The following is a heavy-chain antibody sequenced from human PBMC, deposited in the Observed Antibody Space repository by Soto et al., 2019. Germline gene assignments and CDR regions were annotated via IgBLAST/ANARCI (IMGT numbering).Heavy chain of an antibody. J-gene: IGHJ4*02. V-gene: IGHV4-31*03. CDR1: GGSISSGGYY. D-gene: IGHD3-22*01. CDR2: IYYSGST. CDR3: ARNEDSSVYYDAPGGPFDY. Sequence: SETLSLTCTVSGGSISSGGYYWIWIRQHPGKGLEWIGYIYYSGSTYYNPSLKSRVTISVDTSKNQFSLKLSSVTAADTAVYACARNEDSSVYYDAPGGPFDYCGQGTLVTVSS.